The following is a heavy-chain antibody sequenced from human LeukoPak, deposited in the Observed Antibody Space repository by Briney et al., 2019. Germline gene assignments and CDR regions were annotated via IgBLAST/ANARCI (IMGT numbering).Heavy chain of an antibody. V-gene: IGHV3-30*02. J-gene: IGHJ4*02. CDR3: AKDGGYCSSTSCYPNSEYFDY. CDR2: IRYDGSNK. D-gene: IGHD2-2*03. CDR1: GFTFSSYG. Sequence: GGSLRLSCAASGFTFSSYGMHWVRQAPGKGLEWVAFIRYDGSNKYYADSVKGRFTISRDNSKNALYLQMNSLRAEDTAVYYCAKDGGYCSSTSCYPNSEYFDYWGQGTLVTVSS.